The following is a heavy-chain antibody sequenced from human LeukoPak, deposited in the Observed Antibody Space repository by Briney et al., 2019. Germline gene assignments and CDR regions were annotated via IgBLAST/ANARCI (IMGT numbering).Heavy chain of an antibody. CDR2: ISGSGHYT. CDR3: AKDGSWGDYYFYFYMDV. J-gene: IGHJ6*03. Sequence: GGSLRLSCEASGSGFTFGNFGMSWVRQAPGKGLEWLSGISGSGHYTYYADSVKSRFTISRDNSKNTLYIEMNSLRAEDTAVYYCAKDGSWGDYYFYFYMDVWGKGTTVTVSS. V-gene: IGHV3-23*01. D-gene: IGHD3-16*01. CDR1: GSGFTFGNFG.